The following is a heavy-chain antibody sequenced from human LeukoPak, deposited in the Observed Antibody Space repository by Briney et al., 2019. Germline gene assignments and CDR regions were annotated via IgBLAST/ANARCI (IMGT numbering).Heavy chain of an antibody. V-gene: IGHV3-7*03. CDR3: ARESSSSWWDY. D-gene: IGHD6-13*01. CDR1: GFTFSSYW. CDR2: IKQDGSEK. J-gene: IGHJ4*02. Sequence: GGSLRLSCAASGFTFSSYWMSWVRQAPGKGLEWVANIKQDGSEKYYVDSVKGRFTISRDNAKNSLYLQMNCLRAEDTAVYYCARESSSSWWDYWGQGTLVTVSS.